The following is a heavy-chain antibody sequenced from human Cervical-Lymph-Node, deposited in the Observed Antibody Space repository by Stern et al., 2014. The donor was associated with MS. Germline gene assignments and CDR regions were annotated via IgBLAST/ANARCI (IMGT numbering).Heavy chain of an antibody. CDR2: LSLEGDKK. Sequence: QVQLVESGGGVVQPGNSLRLSCAASGFTFRSYGMHWVRQTPGKGLEWVTMLSLEGDKKYYSDSVKGRFTISRDNSKRTLFLLMNNLRPEDTAVYYCAKDSHIEAPSRTSTSFDMWGQGTLVTVSS. V-gene: IGHV3-30*18. D-gene: IGHD2-21*01. CDR1: GFTFRSYG. J-gene: IGHJ3*02. CDR3: AKDSHIEAPSRTSTSFDM.